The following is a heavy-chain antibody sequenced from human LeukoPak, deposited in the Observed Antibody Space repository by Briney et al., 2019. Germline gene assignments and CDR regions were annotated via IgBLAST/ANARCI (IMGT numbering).Heavy chain of an antibody. D-gene: IGHD5-18*01. V-gene: IGHV4-59*11. Sequence: SETLSLTCTVSGGSISSHYWSWIRQPPGKGLGWIAYLFDSVNTKDNPSLQSRLTLSADTSKNQFSLRLSSVTAADTAVYYCATIKRGSIFGYFDFWGQGITVTVSS. CDR1: GGSISSHY. CDR2: LFDSVNT. J-gene: IGHJ4*02. CDR3: ATIKRGSIFGYFDF.